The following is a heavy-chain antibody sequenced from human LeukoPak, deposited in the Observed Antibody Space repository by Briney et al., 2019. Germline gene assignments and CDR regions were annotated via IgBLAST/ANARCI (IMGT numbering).Heavy chain of an antibody. V-gene: IGHV3-7*03. Sequence: PGGSLRLSCAASGFTFSSSSLTWVRQAPGKGLEWVAAIKPDGTEKYSVDSVKGRFTISRDNTKNSVYLQMNTLRAEDTAVYYCARDPTYYYYGMDVWGQGTTVTVSS. CDR3: ARDPTYYYYGMDV. J-gene: IGHJ6*02. CDR2: IKPDGTEK. CDR1: GFTFSSSS.